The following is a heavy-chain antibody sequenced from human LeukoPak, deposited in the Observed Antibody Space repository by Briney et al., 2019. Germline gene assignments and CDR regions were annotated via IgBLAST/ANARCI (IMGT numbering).Heavy chain of an antibody. V-gene: IGHV4-61*02. CDR3: ARQAPLDGDFDF. D-gene: IGHD3/OR15-3a*01. CDR2: IFPSGSA. Sequence: SQTLSLTRTVSNGSISSGSYYWSWIRQPAGKGLEWIGRIFPSGSANYSPSLKSRATISVATSKNQFSLILHSVTAADTAVYYCARQAPLDGDFDFWGQGTLVTVSS. J-gene: IGHJ4*02. CDR1: NGSISSGSYY.